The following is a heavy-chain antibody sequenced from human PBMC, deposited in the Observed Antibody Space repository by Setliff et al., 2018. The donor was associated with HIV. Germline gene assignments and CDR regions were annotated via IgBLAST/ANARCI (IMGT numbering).Heavy chain of an antibody. D-gene: IGHD6-6*01. J-gene: IGHJ4*02. V-gene: IGHV1-3*03. CDR2: INIGNGDT. CDR1: GYSFTDYA. CDR3: ARGWHSTSPNSYFDY. Sequence: GASVKVSCKASGYSFTDYAMNWVRQAPGQGLEWMGWINIGNGDTKYSQDFHDRVTIXRDTPATTVYMELSSLRSDDMAVYYCARGWHSTSPNSYFDYWGQGSLVTVSS.